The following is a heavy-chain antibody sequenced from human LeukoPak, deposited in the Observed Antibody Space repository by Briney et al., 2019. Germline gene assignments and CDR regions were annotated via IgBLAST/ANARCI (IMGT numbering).Heavy chain of an antibody. V-gene: IGHV3-7*01. D-gene: IGHD5-24*01. CDR2: INQDGSEK. Sequence: PGGSLRLSCAASGFTFSSYGMSWVRQAPGKGLEWVANINQDGSEKNYVDSVEGRFTISRDYARNSLYLQMSSLRAEDTAVYYCARDVATISNWFDPWGQGTLVTVSS. CDR3: ARDVATISNWFDP. J-gene: IGHJ5*02. CDR1: GFTFSSYG.